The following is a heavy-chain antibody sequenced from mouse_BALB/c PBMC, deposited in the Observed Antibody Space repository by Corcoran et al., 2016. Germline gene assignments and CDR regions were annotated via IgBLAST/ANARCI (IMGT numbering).Heavy chain of an antibody. V-gene: IGHV14-3*02. CDR1: GFNIKDTY. D-gene: IGHD4-1*01. Sequence: EVHLQQSGAELVKPGASVKLSCTASGFNIKDTYMHWVKQRPEQGLEWIGRIDPANGDTKYDPKFQGKATITADTSSNTAYLQLSSLTSEDTVVYYCANWDWYFDVWGAGTTVTVSS. CDR2: IDPANGDT. CDR3: ANWDWYFDV. J-gene: IGHJ1*01.